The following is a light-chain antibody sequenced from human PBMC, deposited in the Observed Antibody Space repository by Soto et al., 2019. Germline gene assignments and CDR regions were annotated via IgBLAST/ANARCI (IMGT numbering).Light chain of an antibody. CDR2: DGS. V-gene: IGKV3D-20*01. CDR3: QQYDNSAPLS. Sequence: EIVLTQSPVTLSLSPGDRATLSCGASQSVRSSYVAWYQQKAGLAPRLLIYDGSSMASGIPDRFSGSGSGTDFTLTIGRLEPEDVAVYYCQQYDNSAPLSFGGGTKVEMK. J-gene: IGKJ4*01. CDR1: QSVRSSY.